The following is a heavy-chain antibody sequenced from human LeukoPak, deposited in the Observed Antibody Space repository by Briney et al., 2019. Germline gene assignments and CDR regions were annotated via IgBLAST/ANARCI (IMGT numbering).Heavy chain of an antibody. CDR3: SKAPLSGLSSSSRYYFDY. CDR2: ISGSGGRT. V-gene: IGHV3-23*01. Sequence: GGSLSLSCAVSGLIFSSYAMSWVRQAAGKGLEWVSAISGSGGRTYHTDSVKGWFSTSRDNSKNTLYLQINCLRAADTAENYVSKAPLSGLSSSSRYYFDYWGQGTLVTVSS. D-gene: IGHD6-6*01. J-gene: IGHJ4*02. CDR1: GLIFSSYA.